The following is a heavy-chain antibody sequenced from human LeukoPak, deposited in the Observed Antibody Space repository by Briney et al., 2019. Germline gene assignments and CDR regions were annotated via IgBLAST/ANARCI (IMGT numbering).Heavy chain of an antibody. J-gene: IGHJ4*02. CDR1: GYTFTGYD. Sequence: ASVKVSCKASGYTFTGYDINWVRQATGQGLEWMGWMNPNSGNTGYAQKFQGRVTMTRNTSISTAYMELSSLRSEDTAVYYCARVNDILTGYYKDYWGQGTLVTVSS. D-gene: IGHD3-9*01. V-gene: IGHV1-8*01. CDR2: MNPNSGNT. CDR3: ARVNDILTGYYKDY.